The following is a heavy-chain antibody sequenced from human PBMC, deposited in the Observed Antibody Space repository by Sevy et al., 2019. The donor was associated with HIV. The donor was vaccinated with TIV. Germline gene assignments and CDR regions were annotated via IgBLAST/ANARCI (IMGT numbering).Heavy chain of an antibody. D-gene: IGHD1-1*01. V-gene: IGHV4-59*01. CDR2: IYFTGNT. J-gene: IGHJ4*02. CDR3: ARDSTTRPRVLDY. Sequence: SETLSLTCSVSGGSISSYFWTWVRQSPGKGLEWIGNIYFTGNTDYSPSLKSRETLSLDTSKSQFSLTLKSVTAADTAIYFCARDSTTRPRVLDYWGQGTLVTVSS. CDR1: GGSISSYF.